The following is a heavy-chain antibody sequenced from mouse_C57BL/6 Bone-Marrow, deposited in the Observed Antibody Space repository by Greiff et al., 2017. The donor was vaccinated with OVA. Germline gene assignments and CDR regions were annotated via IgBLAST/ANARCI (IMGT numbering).Heavy chain of an antibody. Sequence: VKLMESGPGLVAPSQSLSITCTVSGFSLTSYGVDWVRQSPGKGLEWLGVIWGVGSTNYNSALKSRLSISTENSTSQVFLKMNSLQTDDTAMYYCARYYYGSSYFHPYFDYWGQGTTLTVSS. CDR1: GFSLTSYG. J-gene: IGHJ2*01. D-gene: IGHD1-1*01. V-gene: IGHV2-6*01. CDR2: IWGVGST. CDR3: ARYYYGSSYFHPYFDY.